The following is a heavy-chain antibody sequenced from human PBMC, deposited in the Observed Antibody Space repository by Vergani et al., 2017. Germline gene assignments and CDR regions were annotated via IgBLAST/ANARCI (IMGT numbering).Heavy chain of an antibody. CDR2: ISGSGGST. V-gene: IGHV3-23*01. CDR1: GFTFSSYA. J-gene: IGHJ3*02. CDR3: AKAASITMVRGAGDAFDI. Sequence: EVQLLESGGGLVQPGGSLRLSCAASGFTFSSYAMSWVRQAPGKGLEWVSAISGSGGSTYYADSVKGRFTISRDKSKNTLYLQMNSLRAEDTAVYYCAKAASITMVRGAGDAFDIWGQGTMVTVSS. D-gene: IGHD3-10*01.